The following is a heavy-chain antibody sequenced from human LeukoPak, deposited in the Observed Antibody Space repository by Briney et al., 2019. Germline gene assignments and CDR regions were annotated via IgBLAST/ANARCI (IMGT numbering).Heavy chain of an antibody. CDR3: ARLYLVHVLGDYYDSSGYLRGFDY. J-gene: IGHJ4*02. D-gene: IGHD3-22*01. CDR1: GYTFTSYG. V-gene: IGHV1-18*01. CDR2: ISAYNGDT. Sequence: ASVKVSCKASGYTFTSYGITWVRQAPGQRLEWMGWISAYNGDTNYAQIVQDRVTMTTDTSTSTAYMELRSLRSDDTAVYYCARLYLVHVLGDYYDSSGYLRGFDYWGQGTLVTVSS.